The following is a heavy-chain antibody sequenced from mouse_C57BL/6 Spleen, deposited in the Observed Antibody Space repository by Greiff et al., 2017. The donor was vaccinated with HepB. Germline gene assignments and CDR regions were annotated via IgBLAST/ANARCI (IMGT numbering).Heavy chain of an antibody. Sequence: VQLQQPGAELVKPGASVKLSCKASGYTFTSYWMHWVKQRPGQGLEWIGMIHPNSGSTNYNEKFKSKATLTVDKSSSTAYMQLSSLTSEDSAVYYCASPLYYGSSYYYFDYWGQGTTLTVSS. CDR1: GYTFTSYW. CDR3: ASPLYYGSSYYYFDY. CDR2: IHPNSGST. J-gene: IGHJ2*01. D-gene: IGHD1-1*01. V-gene: IGHV1-64*01.